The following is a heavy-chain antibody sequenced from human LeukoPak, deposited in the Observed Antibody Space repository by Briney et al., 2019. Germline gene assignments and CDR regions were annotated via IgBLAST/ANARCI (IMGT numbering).Heavy chain of an antibody. D-gene: IGHD1-26*01. Sequence: GGSLRLSCAASGFTFSSYAMHWVRQAPGKGLEYVPAISSNGGSTYYANSVKGRFTISRDNSKNTLYLQMGSLRAEDMAVYYCAREGGSFELYYYFDYWGQGTLVTVSS. CDR3: AREGGSFELYYYFDY. V-gene: IGHV3-64*01. J-gene: IGHJ4*02. CDR2: ISSNGGST. CDR1: GFTFSSYA.